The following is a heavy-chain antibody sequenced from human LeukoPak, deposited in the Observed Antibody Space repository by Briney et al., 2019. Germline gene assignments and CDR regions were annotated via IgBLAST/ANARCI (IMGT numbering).Heavy chain of an antibody. Sequence: PGRSLRLSCAASGFTFSSYAMHWVRQAPGKGLEWVALISYDGSHKYYADSVKGRFTISRDNSKNTLYLQMNSLRAEDTAVYYCARAYYYDSSGYYDIDYWGQGTLVTVSS. V-gene: IGHV3-30*04. CDR3: ARAYYYDSSGYYDIDY. CDR2: ISYDGSHK. J-gene: IGHJ4*02. D-gene: IGHD3-22*01. CDR1: GFTFSSYA.